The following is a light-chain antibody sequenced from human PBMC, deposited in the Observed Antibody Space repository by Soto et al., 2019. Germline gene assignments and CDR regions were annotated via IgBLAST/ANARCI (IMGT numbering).Light chain of an antibody. Sequence: EIVMTQSPANLSVSPGDRAILSCRASQSVSNHLAWYQQKPGQAPRLLIYDASTRATGIPDRFSGSGSGTAFTLTISSLESEDFAVYFCEQFGHLSPFTFGQGTKLEIK. CDR1: QSVSNH. CDR3: EQFGHLSPFT. CDR2: DAS. J-gene: IGKJ2*01. V-gene: IGKV3-15*01.